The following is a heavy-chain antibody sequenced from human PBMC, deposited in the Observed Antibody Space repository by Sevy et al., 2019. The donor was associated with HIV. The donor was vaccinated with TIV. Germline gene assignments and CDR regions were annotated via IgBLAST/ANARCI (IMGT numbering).Heavy chain of an antibody. Sequence: GSLRLSCAASGFTFSSYAMSWVRQAPGKGLEWVSAISGSGGSTYYADSVKGRFIISRDNSKNTLYLQMNSLRAEDTAVYYCAKESPGYNYDSSGSLDYWGQGTLVTVSS. V-gene: IGHV3-23*01. CDR2: ISGSGGST. CDR3: AKESPGYNYDSSGSLDY. D-gene: IGHD3-22*01. J-gene: IGHJ4*02. CDR1: GFTFSSYA.